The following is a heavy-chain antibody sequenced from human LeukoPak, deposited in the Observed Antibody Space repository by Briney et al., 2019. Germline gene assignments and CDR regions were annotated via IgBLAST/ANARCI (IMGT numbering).Heavy chain of an antibody. CDR1: GGSFGGYY. V-gene: IGHV4-34*01. D-gene: IGHD5-18*01. CDR2: INHSGST. Sequence: SETLSLTCAVYGGSFGGYYWSWIRQPPGKGLEWIGEINHSGSTNYNPSLKSRVTISVDTSKNQFSLKLSSVTAADTAVYYCARGGVDTAMGNDYWGQGTLVTVSS. CDR3: ARGGVDTAMGNDY. J-gene: IGHJ4*02.